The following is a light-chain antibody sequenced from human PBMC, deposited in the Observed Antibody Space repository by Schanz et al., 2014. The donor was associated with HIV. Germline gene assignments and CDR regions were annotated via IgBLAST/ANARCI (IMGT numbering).Light chain of an antibody. V-gene: IGKV3D-15*01. J-gene: IGKJ2*01. CDR1: QSVTSN. CDR3: QQYRNWPYT. Sequence: EIVMTQSPATLSVSPGERATLSCRASQSVTSNLAWYQQKPGQAPRLLIYGASSRATGIPDRFSGSGSGADGKRERRRREEEEGEGEYCQQYRNWPYTFGQGTKLDI. CDR2: GAS.